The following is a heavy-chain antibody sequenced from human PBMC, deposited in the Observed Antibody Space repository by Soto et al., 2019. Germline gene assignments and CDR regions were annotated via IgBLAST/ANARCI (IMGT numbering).Heavy chain of an antibody. J-gene: IGHJ4*02. CDR2: IIPILGIA. CDR1: GGTFSSYT. D-gene: IGHD4-17*01. Sequence: QVQLVQSGAEVKKPGSSVKVSCKASGGTFSSYTISWVRQAPGQGLEWMGRIIPILGIANYAQKFQGRVTIXXDXSXXTDYMERSSLRSEDTAVYYWAGGPDGDYGDYGSDYWGQGTLVTVSS. CDR3: AGGPDGDYGDYGSDY. V-gene: IGHV1-69*02.